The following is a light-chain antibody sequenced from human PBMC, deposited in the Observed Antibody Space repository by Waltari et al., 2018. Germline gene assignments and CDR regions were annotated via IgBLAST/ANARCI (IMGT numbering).Light chain of an antibody. CDR2: DVS. Sequence: QSALTQPASVSGSPGQSITISCTGSRGDIGSYNFVSWYQQEPGRAPKLIVYDVSQRPSGVSNRFSGSKSGNTASLTISALQAEDEADYYCSSYTTTSSWVFGGGTKLTVL. CDR1: RGDIGSYNF. V-gene: IGLV2-14*01. J-gene: IGLJ3*02. CDR3: SSYTTTSSWV.